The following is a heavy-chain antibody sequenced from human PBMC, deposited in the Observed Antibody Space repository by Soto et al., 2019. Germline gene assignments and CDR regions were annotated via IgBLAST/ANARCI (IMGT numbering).Heavy chain of an antibody. J-gene: IGHJ5*02. CDR1: GGSVSSGSYY. Sequence: PSETLSLTCTVSGGSVSSGSYYWSWIRQPPGKGLEWIGYIYYSGSTNYNPSLKSRVTISVDTSKNQFSLKLSSVTAADTAVYYSARAARSNIVVVPAAISSSWFDPWGQGTLVTVSS. CDR3: ARAARSNIVVVPAAISSSWFDP. CDR2: IYYSGST. D-gene: IGHD2-2*02. V-gene: IGHV4-61*01.